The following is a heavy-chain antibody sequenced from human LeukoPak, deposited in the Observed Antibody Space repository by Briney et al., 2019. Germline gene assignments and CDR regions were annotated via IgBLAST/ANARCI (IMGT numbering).Heavy chain of an antibody. V-gene: IGHV1-2*02. CDR3: ARGGGRYSVDY. CDR2: ISPNSGGT. CDR1: GYTFSSYY. J-gene: IGHJ4*02. D-gene: IGHD1-26*01. Sequence: ASVKVSCKLSGYTFSSYYMHWVRQAPGQGLEWIGWISPNSGGTKYVQKFQGRVTMTRDTSITTVYMELSGLSFDDTAVYYCARGGGRYSVDYWGQGTLVIVSS.